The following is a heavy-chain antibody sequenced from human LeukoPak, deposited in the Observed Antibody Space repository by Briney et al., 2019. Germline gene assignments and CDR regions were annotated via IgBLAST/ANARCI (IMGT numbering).Heavy chain of an antibody. D-gene: IGHD1-1*01. J-gene: IGHJ6*02. Sequence: PSETLSLTCIVSGVSINSGDYYWTWIRQPPGKGLEWIGYIYYSGSAYHNPSLKSRVTVSIDMSKNQFSLKVRSVTAADTAVYYCARGTDYDGMDVWGQGTTVTVS. CDR3: ARGTDYDGMDV. V-gene: IGHV4-30-4*01. CDR2: IYYSGSA. CDR1: GVSINSGDYY.